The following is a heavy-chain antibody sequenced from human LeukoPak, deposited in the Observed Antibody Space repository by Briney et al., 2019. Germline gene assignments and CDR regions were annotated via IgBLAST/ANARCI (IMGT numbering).Heavy chain of an antibody. V-gene: IGHV4-4*07. CDR3: AKVIVGAGFDF. Sequence: SETLSLTCTVSGGSISSYYWSWIRQPAGKGLQWIGRMYTSGSTNYNPSLKSRVTMSVDTSKNQFSLKLSSVTAADTAVYYCAKVIVGAGFDFWGQGALVTVSS. CDR2: MYTSGST. CDR1: GGSISSYY. J-gene: IGHJ4*02. D-gene: IGHD1-26*01.